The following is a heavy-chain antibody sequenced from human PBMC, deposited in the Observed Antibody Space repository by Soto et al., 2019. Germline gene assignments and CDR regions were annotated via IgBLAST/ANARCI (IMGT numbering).Heavy chain of an antibody. CDR1: GGTFSSYA. V-gene: IGHV1-69*13. CDR2: IIPIFGTA. J-gene: IGHJ4*02. D-gene: IGHD3-22*01. CDR3: ARATRRYYDSSGYLYYFDY. Sequence: SVKVSCKASGGTFSSYAISWVRQAPGQGLEWMGGIIPIFGTANYAQKFQGRVTITADESTSTAYMELSSLRSEDTAVYYCARATRRYYDSSGYLYYFDYWGQGTLVTVSS.